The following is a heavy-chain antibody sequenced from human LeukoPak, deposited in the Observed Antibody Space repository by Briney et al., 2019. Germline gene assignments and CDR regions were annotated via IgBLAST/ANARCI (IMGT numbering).Heavy chain of an antibody. V-gene: IGHV4-61*02. CDR3: AGAFSLAGRPPYYYYGMDV. CDR2: IYTSGST. Sequence: NPSQTLSLTCTVSGGSISSGSYYWSWIRQPAGKGLEWIGRIYTSGSTNYNPSLKSRVTISVDTSKNQFSLKLSSVTAADTAVYYCAGAFSLAGRPPYYYYGMDVWGQGTTVTVSS. J-gene: IGHJ6*02. CDR1: GGSISSGSYY. D-gene: IGHD6-19*01.